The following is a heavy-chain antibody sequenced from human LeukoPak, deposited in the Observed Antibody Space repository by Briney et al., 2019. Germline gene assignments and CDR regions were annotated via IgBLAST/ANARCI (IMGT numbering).Heavy chain of an antibody. CDR2: ISSSGSTI. Sequence: GGSLRLSCAASGFTFSSYEMNWVRQAPGKGLEWVSYISSSGSTIYYADSVKGRFTVSRDNAKNSLYLQMNSLRAEDTAVYYCARAVEVVVITGTNWFDPWGQGTLVTVSS. CDR1: GFTFSSYE. CDR3: ARAVEVVVITGTNWFDP. J-gene: IGHJ5*02. D-gene: IGHD3-22*01. V-gene: IGHV3-48*03.